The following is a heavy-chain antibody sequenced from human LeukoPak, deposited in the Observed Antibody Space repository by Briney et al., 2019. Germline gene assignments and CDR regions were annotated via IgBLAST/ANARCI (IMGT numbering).Heavy chain of an antibody. CDR1: GYTFTGYH. J-gene: IGHJ4*02. V-gene: IGHV1-18*04. Sequence: ASVKVSCKASGYTFTGYHMHWVRQAPGQGLEWMGWINPNSGNTNYAQKLQGRVTMTTDTSTSTAYMELRSLRSDDTAVYYCARGDGDGDYWGQGTLVTVSS. D-gene: IGHD2-21*01. CDR2: INPNSGNT. CDR3: ARGDGDGDY.